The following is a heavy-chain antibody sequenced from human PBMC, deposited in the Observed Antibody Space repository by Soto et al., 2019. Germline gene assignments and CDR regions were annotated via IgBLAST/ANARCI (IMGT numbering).Heavy chain of an antibody. CDR2: INHSGST. J-gene: IGHJ4*02. D-gene: IGHD3-10*01. Sequence: PSETLSLTCAVYGGSFSGYYWSWIRQPPGKGLEWIGEINHSGSTNYNPSLKSRVTISVDTSKNQFSLKLSSVTAADTAVYYCARGRRITMVRGAVRGDYFDYWRQGTLVTVSS. V-gene: IGHV4-34*01. CDR3: ARGRRITMVRGAVRGDYFDY. CDR1: GGSFSGYY.